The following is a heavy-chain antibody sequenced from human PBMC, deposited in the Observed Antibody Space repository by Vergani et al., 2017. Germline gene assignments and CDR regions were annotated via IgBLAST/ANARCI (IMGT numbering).Heavy chain of an antibody. J-gene: IGHJ4*02. D-gene: IGHD3-22*01. Sequence: QVQLQESGPGLLKPSETLSLTCAVYGGSFSGYYWSWIRQPPGKGLEWIGEINHSGSTNYNPSLKIRVTISVHTSKNPLPLKLSSVTAADTAVYYCAGGSRDLPERRWTYYYDSSGYYYWGQGTLVTVSS. CDR2: INHSGST. CDR3: AGGSRDLPERRWTYYYDSSGYYY. CDR1: GGSFSGYY. V-gene: IGHV4-34*01.